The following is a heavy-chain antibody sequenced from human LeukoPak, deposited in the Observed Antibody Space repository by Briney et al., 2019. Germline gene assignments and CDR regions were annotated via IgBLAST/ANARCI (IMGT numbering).Heavy chain of an antibody. J-gene: IGHJ4*02. CDR2: IYPGDSDT. CDR1: GYRFTTYW. V-gene: IGHV5-51*01. CDR3: ARARHDSSGYYRFDY. Sequence: GESLKISCKGSGYRFTTYWIGWVRPMPGKGLEWMGIIYPGDSDTRYSPSFQGQVTISADKSISTAYRQWSSLKASDTAMYYCARARHDSSGYYRFDYWGQGTLVTV. D-gene: IGHD3-22*01.